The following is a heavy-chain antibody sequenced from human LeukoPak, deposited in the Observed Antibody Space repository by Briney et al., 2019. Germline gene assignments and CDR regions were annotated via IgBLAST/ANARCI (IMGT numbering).Heavy chain of an antibody. CDR3: ARDTVRIAVAKDAFDI. V-gene: IGHV1-18*01. CDR1: RYTFTSYV. J-gene: IGHJ3*02. CDR2: ISAYNGNT. D-gene: IGHD6-19*01. Sequence: ASVKVSCKASRYTFTSYVISWVRQAPGQGLEWMGWISAYNGNTNYAQKLQGRVNMTTDTSTSTAYMELRSLRSDDTAVYYCARDTVRIAVAKDAFDIWGQGTMVTVSS.